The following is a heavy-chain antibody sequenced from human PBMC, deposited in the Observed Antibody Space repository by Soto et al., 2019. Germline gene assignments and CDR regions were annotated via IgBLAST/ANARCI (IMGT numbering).Heavy chain of an antibody. Sequence: PSETLSLTCTVSGGSIGTNDHYWGWIRRPPGKGLEWIASISYSGNTYYAPSLKSRVTISVDTSKNEFSLMLSSLTAADTAVYYCARGGGCTSRCYYMDVCGKGTTVTVSS. CDR1: GGSIGTNDHY. D-gene: IGHD2-2*01. J-gene: IGHJ6*03. CDR2: ISYSGNT. V-gene: IGHV4-39*07. CDR3: ARGGGCTSRCYYMDV.